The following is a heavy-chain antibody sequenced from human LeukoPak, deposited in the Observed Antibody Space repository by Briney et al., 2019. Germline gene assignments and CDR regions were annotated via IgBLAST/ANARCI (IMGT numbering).Heavy chain of an antibody. CDR3: ARQLYGSDY. V-gene: IGHV4-34*01. D-gene: IGHD4-17*01. J-gene: IGHJ4*02. CDR1: GVSFSTYY. Sequence: SETLSLTCNVSGVSFSTYYWSWIRQSPEKGLEWIGEVNHSGYTNYNPSLKGRVTISVDTSKNQFSLKLSSVTAADTAVYYCARQLYGSDYWGQGTLVTVSS. CDR2: VNHSGYT.